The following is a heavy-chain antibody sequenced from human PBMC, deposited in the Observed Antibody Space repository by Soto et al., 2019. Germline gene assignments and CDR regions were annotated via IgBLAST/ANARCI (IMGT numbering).Heavy chain of an antibody. CDR2: MYFIGRSI. J-gene: IGHJ4*02. CDR1: GGSISNSGYY. V-gene: IGHV4-39*01. CDR3: ARHVFYGSGTYYLFDS. D-gene: IGHD3-10*01. Sequence: QLQLQESGPGLVKPSETLSLTCTVSGGSISNSGYYWGWIRQPPGKGLEWIGRMYFIGRSIYDNPSLKSRVTISVDTSKNQFSLRLSSVTAADTAVYYCARHVFYGSGTYYLFDSWGQGILATVSS.